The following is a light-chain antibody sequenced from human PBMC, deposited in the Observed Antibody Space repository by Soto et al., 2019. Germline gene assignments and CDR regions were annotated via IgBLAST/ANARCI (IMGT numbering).Light chain of an antibody. CDR1: TGTVTIGDH. CDR3: LLFYGGAWV. Sequence: QAVVTQEPSLTVYPGGTVTLTCASSTGTVTIGDHPNWFQQKPGQAPRALIYSAMNKHSWTPARFSGSLLGGKAALTVSDVQPDVAADYYCLLFYGGAWVFGGGTKLTVL. CDR2: SAM. V-gene: IGLV7-43*01. J-gene: IGLJ2*01.